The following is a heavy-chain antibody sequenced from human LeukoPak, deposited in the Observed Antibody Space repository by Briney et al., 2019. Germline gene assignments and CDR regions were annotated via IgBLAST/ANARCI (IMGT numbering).Heavy chain of an antibody. CDR1: GGSISSYY. CDR2: IYYSGST. J-gene: IGHJ4*02. D-gene: IGHD3-22*01. V-gene: IGHV4-59*01. Sequence: SETLSLTCTVSGGSISSYYWSWIGQPPGKGLEWIGYIYYSGSTNYNPSLKSRVTISVDTSKNQFSLKLSSVTAADTAVYYCARGYYDSSGYYDYWGQGTLVTVSS. CDR3: ARGYYDSSGYYDY.